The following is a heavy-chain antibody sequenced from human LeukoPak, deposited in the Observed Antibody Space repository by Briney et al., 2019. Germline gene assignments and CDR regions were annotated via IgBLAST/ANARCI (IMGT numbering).Heavy chain of an antibody. Sequence: ASVKVSCKASGYTFTGYYMHWVRQAPGQGLEWMGWINPNSGDTNYAQKFQGRVTMTRDTSISTAYMELSRLRSDDTAVYYCARGNYYGSGSYYSPSDYWGQGTLVTVSS. CDR1: GYTFTGYY. D-gene: IGHD3-10*01. CDR3: ARGNYYGSGSYYSPSDY. J-gene: IGHJ4*02. CDR2: INPNSGDT. V-gene: IGHV1-2*02.